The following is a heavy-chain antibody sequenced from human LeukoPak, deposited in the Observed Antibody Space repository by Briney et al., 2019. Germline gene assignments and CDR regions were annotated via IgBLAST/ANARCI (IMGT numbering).Heavy chain of an antibody. CDR1: GGSISSGGYY. CDR2: IYHSGST. V-gene: IGHV4-30-2*01. J-gene: IGHJ4*02. CDR3: ARGGVGSSAFFDY. D-gene: IGHD6-6*01. Sequence: SQTLSLTCTVSGGSISSGGYYWSWIRQPPGKGLEWIGYIYHSGSTYYNPSLKSRVTISVDRSKNQFSLKLSSVTAADTAVYYCARGGVGSSAFFDYWGQGTLVTVSS.